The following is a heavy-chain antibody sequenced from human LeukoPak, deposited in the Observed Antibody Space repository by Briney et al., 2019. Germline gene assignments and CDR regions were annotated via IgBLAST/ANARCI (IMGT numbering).Heavy chain of an antibody. V-gene: IGHV4-59*01. Sequence: SETLSLTCTVSGGSISSYYWSWIRQPPGKGLEWIGYIYYSGSTNYNPSLKSRVTISVDTSKNQFSLKLSSVTAADTAVYYCAKSIVGATGNHAFDIWGQGIMVTVTS. CDR3: AKSIVGATGNHAFDI. CDR2: IYYSGST. D-gene: IGHD1-26*01. J-gene: IGHJ3*02. CDR1: GGSISSYY.